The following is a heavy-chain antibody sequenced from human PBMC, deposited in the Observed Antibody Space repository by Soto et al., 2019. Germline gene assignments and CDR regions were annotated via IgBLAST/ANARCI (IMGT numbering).Heavy chain of an antibody. CDR3: ARKTVTKAYGKFGY. V-gene: IGHV4-39*01. Sequence: TSDTLSLTCTVSGGPISSSSYYWGWIRQRPGKRLEWIGSIYYSGSTYYNPSLKSRVTISVDTSKNQFSLKLSSVTAADTAVYYCARKTVTKAYGKFGYWGQGTLVTVSS. CDR1: GGPISSSSYY. CDR2: IYYSGST. J-gene: IGHJ4*02. D-gene: IGHD4-4*01.